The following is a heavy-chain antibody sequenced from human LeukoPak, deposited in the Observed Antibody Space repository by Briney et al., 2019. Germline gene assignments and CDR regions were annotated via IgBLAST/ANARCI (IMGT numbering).Heavy chain of an antibody. Sequence: PGGSLRLSCAASGFTFSSYAMHWVRQAPGKGLEYVSAISSNGGSTYYANSVKGRFTISRDNSKNTLYLQMGSLRAEDMAVYYCARVVLTGYSYYFDYWGQGTLVTVSS. J-gene: IGHJ4*02. CDR3: ARVVLTGYSYYFDY. CDR2: ISSNGGST. D-gene: IGHD3-9*01. CDR1: GFTFSSYA. V-gene: IGHV3-64*01.